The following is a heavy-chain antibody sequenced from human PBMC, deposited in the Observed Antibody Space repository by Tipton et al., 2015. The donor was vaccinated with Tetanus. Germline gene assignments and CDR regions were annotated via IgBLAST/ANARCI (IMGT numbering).Heavy chain of an antibody. CDR1: GGSIRSSNW. Sequence: GSLRLSCAVSGGSIRSSNWWSWVRQTPGKGLEWIGEIYHSGTTNYNPSLKSRVTISVDTSQKHFSLNLTSVTAADTAVYYCARAPYYTNQRIRFDPWGQGILVTVSS. V-gene: IGHV4-4*02. CDR2: IYHSGTT. D-gene: IGHD4-11*01. J-gene: IGHJ5*02. CDR3: ARAPYYTNQRIRFDP.